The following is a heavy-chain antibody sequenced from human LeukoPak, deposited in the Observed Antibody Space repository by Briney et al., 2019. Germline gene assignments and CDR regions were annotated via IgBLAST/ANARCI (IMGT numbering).Heavy chain of an antibody. CDR3: VQGTRRGAITMVRGVIGKSYYFNS. V-gene: IGHV3-30*02. D-gene: IGHD3-10*01. CDR1: GFTLSNYG. CDR2: IPYDGTNK. J-gene: IGHJ4*02. Sequence: PGGSLRLSCAPSGFTLSNYGMHWVRQAAGKGLEWVAFIPYDGTNKYYADSVKGRFTITRDNSNNTLYLQMISLRAADTALYYCVQGTRRGAITMVRGVIGKSYYFNSWGQGTLVTVSS.